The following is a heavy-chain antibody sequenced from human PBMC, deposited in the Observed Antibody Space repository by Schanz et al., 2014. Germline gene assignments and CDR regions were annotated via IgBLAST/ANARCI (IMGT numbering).Heavy chain of an antibody. D-gene: IGHD1-1*01. V-gene: IGHV4-61*02. CDR3: ARDTTWRLDL. CDR1: GGSIRSGTYY. J-gene: IGHJ2*01. CDR2: VFPNGIT. Sequence: QVQLQESGPGLLKPSETLSLTCTVSGGSIRSGTYYWSWIRQPAGKALEWVGRVFPNGITNYNPSLKSRVPIPRDTAKNQFSRPLTSLTAADTAVYYCARDTTWRLDLWGRGTLVTVSS.